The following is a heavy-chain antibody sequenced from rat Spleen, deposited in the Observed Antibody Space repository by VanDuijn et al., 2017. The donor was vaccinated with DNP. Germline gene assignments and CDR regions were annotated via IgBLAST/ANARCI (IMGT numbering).Heavy chain of an antibody. J-gene: IGHJ2*01. CDR2: IWSGGGT. CDR1: GFSLTSNG. Sequence: QVQLKESGPGLVQPSQTLSLTCTVSGFSLTSNGVHWVRQPPGKGLEWIGVIWSGGGTDYNSALKSRLSISRDTFKSQVFLNVNSLQTEDTAMYFCARHYTYWGQGVMVTVSS. D-gene: IGHD1-1*01. CDR3: ARHYTY. V-gene: IGHV2-1*01.